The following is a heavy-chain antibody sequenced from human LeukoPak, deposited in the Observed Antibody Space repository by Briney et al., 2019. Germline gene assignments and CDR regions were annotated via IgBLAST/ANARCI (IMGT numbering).Heavy chain of an antibody. J-gene: IGHJ4*02. Sequence: GGSLRLSCEASRFTLSTYWMSWVRQAPGKGLEWLAPIKQDGSQEYYVDSVKGRFTISRDSAKNSLYLQMNSLRAEDTAVYYCARGVPYDSWSGPHYSDYWGQGTLVTVSS. V-gene: IGHV3-7*01. CDR2: IKQDGSQE. CDR1: RFTLSTYW. CDR3: ARGVPYDSWSGPHYSDY. D-gene: IGHD3-3*01.